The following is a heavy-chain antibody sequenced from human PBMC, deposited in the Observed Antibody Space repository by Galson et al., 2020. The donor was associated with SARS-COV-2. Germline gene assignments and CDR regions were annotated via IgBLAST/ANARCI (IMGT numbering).Heavy chain of an antibody. CDR2: FDPEDGET. J-gene: IGHJ4*02. CDR3: ATVPAFWSGYYLVY. D-gene: IGHD3-3*01. CDR1: GYSLTELS. V-gene: IGHV1-24*01. Sequence: KVSCKVSGYSLTELSMHWVRQAPGKGLEWMGGFDPEDGETIYAQKLQGRVTMTEDTSTDTAYMELSSLRSEDTAVYYCATVPAFWSGYYLVYWGQGTLVTVSS.